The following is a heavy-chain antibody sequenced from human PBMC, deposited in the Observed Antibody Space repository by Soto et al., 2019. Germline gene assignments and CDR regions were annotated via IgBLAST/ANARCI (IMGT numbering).Heavy chain of an antibody. J-gene: IGHJ4*02. V-gene: IGHV3-23*01. CDR3: AKSRRGIAVALFDY. CDR1: GFTFRSYS. Sequence: GGSLRLSCVASGFTFRSYSMSCVRQARGKGLDWVSARSGRGGGTYYADSVKDRFTISSDNSKNTLYLQMNILRAEDMDVYYCAKSRRGIAVALFDYWGQGTLVTVSS. CDR2: RSGRGGGT. D-gene: IGHD6-19*01.